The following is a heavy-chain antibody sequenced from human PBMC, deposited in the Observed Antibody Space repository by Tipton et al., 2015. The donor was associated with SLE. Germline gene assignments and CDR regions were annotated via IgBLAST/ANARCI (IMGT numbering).Heavy chain of an antibody. V-gene: IGHV1-69*06. CDR3: ARGEEEMARIVGY. D-gene: IGHD5-24*01. CDR2: IIPIFGTA. J-gene: IGHJ4*01. Sequence: QLVQSGAEVRKPGSSVKVSCKASGGNFSTYAISWVRQAPGQGLEWMGGIIPIFGTATYAQKFQGRVTITADKSTTTAYMELTSLRSDDTAVYYCARGEEEMARIVGYWGRGALVT. CDR1: GGNFSTYA.